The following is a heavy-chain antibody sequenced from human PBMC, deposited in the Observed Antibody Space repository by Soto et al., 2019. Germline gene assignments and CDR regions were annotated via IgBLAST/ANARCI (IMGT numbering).Heavy chain of an antibody. D-gene: IGHD2-2*01. Sequence: GASVKVSCKASGGTFSSYAISWVRQAPGQGLEWMGGMIPIFGTANYAQKFQGRVTITADKSTSTAYMELSSLRSEDTAVYYCAKGETYCSSTSCYVVGIDVLAQGTPVTVSS. CDR2: MIPIFGTA. J-gene: IGHJ6*02. CDR3: AKGETYCSSTSCYVVGIDV. CDR1: GGTFSSYA. V-gene: IGHV1-69*06.